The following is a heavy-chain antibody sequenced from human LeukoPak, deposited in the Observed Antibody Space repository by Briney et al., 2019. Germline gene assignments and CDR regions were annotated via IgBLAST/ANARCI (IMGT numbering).Heavy chain of an antibody. CDR1: GYTFTGYY. J-gene: IGHJ4*02. CDR2: ITPNSGGT. V-gene: IGHV1-2*02. D-gene: IGHD1-26*01. Sequence: ASVRLSCKVSGYTFTGYYMHWVRQARGQALECRGGITPNSGGTNYAQKFQGRVDLTRDTSSSRVYMALRRLISYHTTVYCCERVGAIPIPRPPAGDYYFDYWGQGTLVTVSS. CDR3: ERVGAIPIPRPPAGDYYFDY.